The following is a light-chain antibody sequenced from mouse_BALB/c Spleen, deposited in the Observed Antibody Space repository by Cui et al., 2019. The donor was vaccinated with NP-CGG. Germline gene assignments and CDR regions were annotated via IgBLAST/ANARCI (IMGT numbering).Light chain of an antibody. V-gene: IGLV1*01. CDR1: TETVTTSNY. J-gene: IGLJ1*01. CDR3: ALWYSNHWV. CDR2: GTN. Sequence: QAVVTQESALTTSPGETVTLTCRSSTETVTTSNYANWVQEKPDHLFTGLIGGTNNRAPGVPARLSGSLIGDKAALTITGAQTEDEAIYFCALWYSNHWVFGGGTKLTVL.